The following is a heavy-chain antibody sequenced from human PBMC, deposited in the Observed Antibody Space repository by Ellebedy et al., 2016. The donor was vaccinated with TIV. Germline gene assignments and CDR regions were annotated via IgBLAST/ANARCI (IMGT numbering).Heavy chain of an antibody. CDR2: IYPGDSET. CDR1: GYRFISYW. CDR3: ARVIASAGSDP. D-gene: IGHD6-13*01. J-gene: IGHJ5*02. Sequence: KVSCKTSGYRFISYWIGWVRQKPGKGLEWVGIIYPGDSETIYSPSFHGQVTISADKSTDTAYLQWSSLKASDTAIYYCARVIASAGSDPWGQGTLVTVSS. V-gene: IGHV5-51*01.